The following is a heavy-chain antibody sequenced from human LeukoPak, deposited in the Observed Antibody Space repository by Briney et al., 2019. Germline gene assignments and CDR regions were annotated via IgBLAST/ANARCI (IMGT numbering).Heavy chain of an antibody. V-gene: IGHV1-46*01. CDR1: GYTFTSYH. D-gene: IGHD1-14*01. CDR2: IYSGNGGT. Sequence: EASVKVSCKTSGYTFTSYHIHWVRQAPGQGPEWMGAIYSGNGGTNYAQMFRGRITMTGDTSTSTVYMELSSLSSADTAVYFCAREPPRARSFDFWGQGTLVTVSS. J-gene: IGHJ4*02. CDR3: AREPPRARSFDF.